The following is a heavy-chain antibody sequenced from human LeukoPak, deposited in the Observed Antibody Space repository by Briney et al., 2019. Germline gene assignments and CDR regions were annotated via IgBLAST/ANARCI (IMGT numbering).Heavy chain of an antibody. V-gene: IGHV1-18*01. CDR3: ARVFLITFGGVIVAHDAFDI. Sequence: ASVKVSCKASGYTFTSYGISWVRQAPGQGLEWMGWISAYNGNTNYAQKLQGRVTMTTDTPTSTAYMELRSLRSDDTAVYYCARVFLITFGGVIVAHDAFDIWGQGTMVTVSS. CDR2: ISAYNGNT. J-gene: IGHJ3*02. CDR1: GYTFTSYG. D-gene: IGHD3-16*02.